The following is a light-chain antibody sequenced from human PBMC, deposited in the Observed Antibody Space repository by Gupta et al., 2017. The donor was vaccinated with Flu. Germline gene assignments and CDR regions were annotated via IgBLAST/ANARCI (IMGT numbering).Light chain of an antibody. CDR3: SSYTDANTWV. V-gene: IGLV2-14*01. CDR2: EVT. J-gene: IGLJ1*01. Sequence: QSALTQPALVSGSPGQSINISCSGTHSDVGGYHFVTWYQHHPGRAPKLLIYEVTKRPFEISDRFSGSKSGNTASLTISGLQPEDEADYFCSSYTDANTWVFGSGSRVTVL. CDR1: HSDVGGYHF.